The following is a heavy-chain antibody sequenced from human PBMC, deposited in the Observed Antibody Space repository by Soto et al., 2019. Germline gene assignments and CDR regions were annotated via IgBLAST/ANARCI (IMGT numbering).Heavy chain of an antibody. CDR1: GGSISNGGYS. CDR2: IYYSGNT. V-gene: IGHV4-31*03. CDR3: ARWTPEMNVFDI. D-gene: IGHD1-1*01. J-gene: IGHJ3*02. Sequence: QVQLQESGPGLVKPSQTLSLTCTVSGGSISNGGYSWSWIRQHPGEGLEWIGYIYYSGNTYYNPSLKSRVIVSVDTSKNQFSLKLNSVTAADTAVYYCARWTPEMNVFDIWGRGTMVTVSS.